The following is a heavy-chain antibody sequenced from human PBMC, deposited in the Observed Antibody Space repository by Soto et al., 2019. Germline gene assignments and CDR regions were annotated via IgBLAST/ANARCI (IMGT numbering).Heavy chain of an antibody. CDR2: ISASGGRT. CDR1: GFTFNNYA. Sequence: EVKLLESGGGLVQPGGSLRLSCVVSGFTFNNYAMNWVRQAPGKGLEWVSGISASGGRTYYADSVKGRFTISRDSSKHTLYLQMNSLRADDTAIYYFAIHFYYASGSYYAVDYWGQGTLVTVSS. D-gene: IGHD3-10*01. J-gene: IGHJ4*02. CDR3: AIHFYYASGSYYAVDY. V-gene: IGHV3-23*01.